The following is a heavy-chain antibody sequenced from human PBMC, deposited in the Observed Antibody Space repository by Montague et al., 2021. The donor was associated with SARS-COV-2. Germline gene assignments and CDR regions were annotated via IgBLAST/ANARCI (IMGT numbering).Heavy chain of an antibody. J-gene: IGHJ3*02. CDR1: GGSISSRSYY. D-gene: IGHD2-15*01. CDR3: AREGAVVGARRTFDI. CDR2: IYYSGNT. V-gene: IGHV4-39*07. Sequence: SETLSLTCTISGGSISSRSYYWGWIRQPPGKGLVWIGGIYYSGNTYYNLSLKSRVTISVDPSKNQFSLKSTSVTAADTAVYFCAREGAVVGARRTFDIWGQGTMVTVSS.